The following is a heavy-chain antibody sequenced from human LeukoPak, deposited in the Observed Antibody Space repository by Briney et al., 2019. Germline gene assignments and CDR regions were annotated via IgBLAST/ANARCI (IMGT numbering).Heavy chain of an antibody. Sequence: QPGGSLRLSCAASGFTFSSYAMHWVRQAPGKGLEYVSAISSNGGSTYYANSVKGRFTISRYNSKNTLYLKMGSLRAEDMAVYYCARVTTYCGGDCYYYYGMDVWGQGTTVTVSS. CDR2: ISSNGGST. D-gene: IGHD2-21*02. CDR1: GFTFSSYA. V-gene: IGHV3-64*01. J-gene: IGHJ6*02. CDR3: ARVTTYCGGDCYYYYGMDV.